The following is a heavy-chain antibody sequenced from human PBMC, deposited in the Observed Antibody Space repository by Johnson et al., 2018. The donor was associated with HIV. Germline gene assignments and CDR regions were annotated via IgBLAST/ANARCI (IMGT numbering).Heavy chain of an antibody. J-gene: IGHJ3*02. CDR3: ARGGAAAGPDAFDI. CDR1: GFTFSSYG. Sequence: QVQLVESGGGVVQPGRSLRLSCAASGFTFSSYGMHWVRQAPGKGLEWVAVIWYDGSNKYYADSVKGRFTISRDNSKNTLYLQMNSLRAEDTAVYYCARGGAAAGPDAFDIWGQGTMVTVSS. V-gene: IGHV3-33*01. CDR2: IWYDGSNK. D-gene: IGHD6-13*01.